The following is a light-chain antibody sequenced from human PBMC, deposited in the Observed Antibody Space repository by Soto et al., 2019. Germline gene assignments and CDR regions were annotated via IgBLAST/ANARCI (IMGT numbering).Light chain of an antibody. J-gene: IGKJ2*01. Sequence: DIQMTQSPSPVSASVGDTVTITCRASQSIGNWLAWYQQKPGKAPKLLIYTASSLQSGVPSRFSGSGSGTDFTLTISSLQPEDFATYYCQQANSLSYTFGQGTNLEIK. CDR2: TAS. V-gene: IGKV1-12*01. CDR3: QQANSLSYT. CDR1: QSIGNW.